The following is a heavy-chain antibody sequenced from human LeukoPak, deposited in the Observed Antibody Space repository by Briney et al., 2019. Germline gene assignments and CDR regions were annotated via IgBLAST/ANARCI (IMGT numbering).Heavy chain of an antibody. CDR2: ISYDGSNK. J-gene: IGHJ4*02. CDR3: ATTVVTRFDY. D-gene: IGHD4-23*01. CDR1: GFTFSSYA. Sequence: GRSLRLSCAASGFTFSSYAMHWVRQAPGKGLEWVAVISYDGSNKYYADSVKGRFTISRDNSMNTLYLQMNSLRAEDTAVYYCATTVVTRFDYWGQGTLVTVSS. V-gene: IGHV3-30-3*01.